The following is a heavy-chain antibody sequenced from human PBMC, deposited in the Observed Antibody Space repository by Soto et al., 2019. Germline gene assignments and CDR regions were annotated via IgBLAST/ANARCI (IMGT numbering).Heavy chain of an antibody. CDR1: GFTFSGYS. D-gene: IGHD2-8*01. CDR2: ISGPSIYI. Sequence: EVQLVESGGGLVKPGGSLRLSCVASGFTFSGYSINWVRQAPGKGLEWVSYISGPSIYIYYADSVKGRFTISRDNAKRAVYLKMNSLRAEDTAVYYCARGFRNGFNVWGQGTTVSVSS. CDR3: ARGFRNGFNV. J-gene: IGHJ6*02. V-gene: IGHV3-21*01.